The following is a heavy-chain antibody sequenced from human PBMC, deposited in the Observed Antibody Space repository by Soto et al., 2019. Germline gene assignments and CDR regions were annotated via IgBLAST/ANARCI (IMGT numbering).Heavy chain of an antibody. D-gene: IGHD1-1*01. J-gene: IGHJ2*01. CDR3: AKFEGHPLEYWYLDL. CDR1: GFTFSAYA. Sequence: EVQLLESGGGLVQPGGSLRLSCAASGFTFSAYAMGWVRQAPGKGLEWVSTIHGGGGATHYAASVKGRFTISRDDSKNTLYAQMNSLRAEDTAVYYCAKFEGHPLEYWYLDLGPWHPGHCLL. CDR2: IHGGGGAT. V-gene: IGHV3-23*01.